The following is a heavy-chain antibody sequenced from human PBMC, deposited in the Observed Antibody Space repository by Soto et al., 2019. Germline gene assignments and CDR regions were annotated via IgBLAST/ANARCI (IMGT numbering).Heavy chain of an antibody. J-gene: IGHJ6*02. CDR3: ARDHCYGSGRYATSDYSTLSGMHV. CDR2: INHSGST. V-gene: IGHV4-34*01. D-gene: IGHD3-10*01. Sequence: SWIIKKRGKGLEWIGGINHSGSTNYNPSLKSRVTISVDTSKNQFSLKLSSVTAADTAVYYCARDHCYGSGRYATSDYSTLSGMHVRRQSAT.